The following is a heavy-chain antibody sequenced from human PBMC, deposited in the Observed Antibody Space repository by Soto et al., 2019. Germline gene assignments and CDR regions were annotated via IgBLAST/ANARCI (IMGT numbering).Heavy chain of an antibody. Sequence: VGSLRLSCAASGFTFSSYAMHWVRQAPGKGLEWVAVISYDGSNKYYADSVKGRFTISRDNSKNTLYLQMNSLRAEDTAVYYCARDIEMAKKFGCWFDPWGQGTLVTVSS. D-gene: IGHD5-12*01. CDR1: GFTFSSYA. CDR3: ARDIEMAKKFGCWFDP. J-gene: IGHJ5*02. CDR2: ISYDGSNK. V-gene: IGHV3-30-3*01.